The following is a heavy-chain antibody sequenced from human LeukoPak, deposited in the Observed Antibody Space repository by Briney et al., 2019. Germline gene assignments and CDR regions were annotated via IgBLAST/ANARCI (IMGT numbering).Heavy chain of an antibody. CDR2: IRYDGSNK. J-gene: IGHJ4*02. V-gene: IGHV3-30*02. D-gene: IGHD4-11*01. CDR1: GFTFIYYD. Sequence: GGSLRLSCAASGFTFIYYDMHWVRQAPGKGLEWVAFIRYDGSNKYYADSVKGRFTISRDNSKNTLYLQMNSLRAEDTAVYYCAKDSRMTTVTTSATNDSWGQGTLVTVSS. CDR3: AKDSRMTTVTTSATNDS.